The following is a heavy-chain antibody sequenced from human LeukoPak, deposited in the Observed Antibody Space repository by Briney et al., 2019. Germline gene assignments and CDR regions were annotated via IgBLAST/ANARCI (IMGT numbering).Heavy chain of an antibody. CDR1: GGTFSNSA. CDR2: IIPIFGTA. J-gene: IGHJ6*03. V-gene: IGHV1-69*13. CDR3: ARVVYYYYYMDV. Sequence: GASVKVSCKASGGTFSNSAISWVRQAPGQGLEWMGGIIPIFGTANYAQRFQGRVTITADESTTTAYMEVRSLRSDDTAVYYCARVVYYYYYMDVWGKGTTVTVSS. D-gene: IGHD2-15*01.